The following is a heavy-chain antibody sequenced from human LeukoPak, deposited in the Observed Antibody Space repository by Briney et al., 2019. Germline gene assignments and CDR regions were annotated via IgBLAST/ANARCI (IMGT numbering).Heavy chain of an antibody. V-gene: IGHV3-33*01. D-gene: IGHD2-15*01. CDR3: ARGEGGRSSYYYYGMDV. CDR1: GFTFSSYG. CDR2: IWYDGSNK. Sequence: GRSLRLSCAASGFTFSSYGMHWVRQAPGMGLEWVAIIWYDGSNKYHADSVKGRFSISRDNSKNTLYLQMNSLRAEDTAVYHCARGEGGRSSYYYYGMDVWGQGTTVTVSS. J-gene: IGHJ6*02.